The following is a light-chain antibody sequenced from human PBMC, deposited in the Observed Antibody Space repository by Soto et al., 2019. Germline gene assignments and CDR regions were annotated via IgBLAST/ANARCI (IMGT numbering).Light chain of an antibody. CDR2: DAS. J-gene: IGKJ1*01. Sequence: DIQMTQSPSTLSASVGDRVTMGFGASQSISSWLAWYQQKPGKAPKLLIYDASSLESGVPSRFSGSGYGTEFTLTISSLQPDDFATYYCQEYNSYSSAFGQGTKV. V-gene: IGKV1-5*01. CDR3: QEYNSYSSA. CDR1: QSISSW.